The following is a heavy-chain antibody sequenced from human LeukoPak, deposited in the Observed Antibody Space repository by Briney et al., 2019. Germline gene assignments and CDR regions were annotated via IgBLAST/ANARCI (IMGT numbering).Heavy chain of an antibody. Sequence: SQTLSLTCTVSGGSISSGGYYWSWIRQPPGKGLEWIGYIYHSGSTYYNPSLKSRVTISVDTSKNQFSLKLSSVTAADTAVYYCARRLRILGATPDYWGQGTLVTVSS. D-gene: IGHD1-26*01. V-gene: IGHV4-30-2*01. J-gene: IGHJ4*02. CDR1: GGSISSGGYY. CDR3: ARRLRILGATPDY. CDR2: IYHSGST.